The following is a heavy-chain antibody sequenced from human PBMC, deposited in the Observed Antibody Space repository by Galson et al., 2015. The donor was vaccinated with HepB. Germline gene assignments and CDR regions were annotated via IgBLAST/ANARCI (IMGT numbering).Heavy chain of an antibody. J-gene: IGHJ4*02. CDR2: IWYDGSNK. D-gene: IGHD3-3*01. Sequence: SLRLSCAASGFTFSSYGMHWVRQAPGKGLEWVAVIWYDGSNKYYADSVKGRFTISRDNAKNSLYLQMNSLRAEDTALYYCAKGARRITIFGVDTPVVVDYFDYWGQGTLVTVSS. CDR1: GFTFSSYG. CDR3: AKGARRITIFGVDTPVVVDYFDY. V-gene: IGHV3-33*03.